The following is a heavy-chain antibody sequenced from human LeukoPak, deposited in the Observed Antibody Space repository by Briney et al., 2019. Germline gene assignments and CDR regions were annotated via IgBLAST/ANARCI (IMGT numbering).Heavy chain of an antibody. CDR2: LSDSGDST. CDR1: GFTFTNYA. D-gene: IGHD2-2*02. V-gene: IGHV3-23*01. CDR3: AKSYRRAIWDRQNYWLDP. Sequence: GGSPRLSCEASGFTFTNYAMSWVRRAPGKGLEWVSSLSDSGDSTYYADSVKGRFTISRDNSRNTLYLQMNNLRDEDTAEYYCAKSYRRAIWDRQNYWLDPWGQGTLVTVSS. J-gene: IGHJ5*02.